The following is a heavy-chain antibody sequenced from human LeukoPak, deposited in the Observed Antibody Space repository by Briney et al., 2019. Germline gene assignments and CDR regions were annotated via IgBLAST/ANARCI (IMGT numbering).Heavy chain of an antibody. CDR2: IYTSGST. CDR3: ARVRCSGGSCPIDY. CDR1: GGSISSYY. Sequence: PSETLSLTCTVSGGSISSYYWSWIRQPAGKGLEWIGRIYTSGSTNYNPSLKSRVTTSVDTSKNQFSLKLSSVTAADTAVYYCARVRCSGGSCPIDYWGQGTLVTVSS. J-gene: IGHJ4*02. V-gene: IGHV4-4*07. D-gene: IGHD2-15*01.